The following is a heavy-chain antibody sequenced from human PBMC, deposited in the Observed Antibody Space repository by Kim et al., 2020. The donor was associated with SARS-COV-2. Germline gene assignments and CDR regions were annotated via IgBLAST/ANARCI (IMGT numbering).Heavy chain of an antibody. V-gene: IGHV4-59*13. CDR1: GGSISSYY. J-gene: IGHJ6*02. D-gene: IGHD6-13*01. Sequence: SETLSLTCTVSGGSISSYYWSWIRQPPGKGLEWIGYIYYSGSTNYNPSLKSRVTISVDTSKNQFSLKLSSVTAADTAVYYCARDLFERVAAAGTRPYYYYYGMDVWGQGTTVTVSS. CDR2: IYYSGST. CDR3: ARDLFERVAAAGTRPYYYYYGMDV.